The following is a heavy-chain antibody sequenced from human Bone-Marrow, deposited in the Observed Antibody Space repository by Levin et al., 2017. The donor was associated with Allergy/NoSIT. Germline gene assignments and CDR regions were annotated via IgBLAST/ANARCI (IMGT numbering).Heavy chain of an antibody. J-gene: IGHJ4*02. CDR1: GYTFKDHY. Sequence: EASVKVSCKASGYTFKDHYIHWVRQAPGQGPEWVACINPKNGDTHYADRFQGRVTVTRETSVSTTYMDLRTLTTDDTGVYFCAVDNVVAGIEAEMAFWGQGTPDTVSS. V-gene: IGHV1-2*02. CDR3: AVDNVVAGIEAEMAF. CDR2: INPKNGDT. D-gene: IGHD2-21*01.